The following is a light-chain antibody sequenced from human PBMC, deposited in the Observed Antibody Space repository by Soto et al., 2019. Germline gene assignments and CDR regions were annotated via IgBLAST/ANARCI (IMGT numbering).Light chain of an antibody. CDR2: GAS. CDR3: QQSQITLIS. V-gene: IGKV3-15*01. Sequence: IGSTKSQATLSVSPGERATLSCMASQSVSSNLAWYQQKPGQAPRLLIYGASTRATGIPARFSGSGSGTEFTLTISSLQRDDFATYYCQQSQITLISFGGGTKVDIK. J-gene: IGKJ4*01. CDR1: QSVSSN.